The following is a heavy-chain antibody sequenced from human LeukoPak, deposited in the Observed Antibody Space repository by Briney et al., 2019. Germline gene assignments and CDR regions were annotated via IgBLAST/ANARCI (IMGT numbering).Heavy chain of an antibody. V-gene: IGHV3-7*03. D-gene: IGHD1-7*01. CDR2: IKEDGSEK. CDR3: AVYNWNSKRDFDY. Sequence: TGGSLRLSCAASGVTFSNSWMGWVRQDPGNGLEWVANIKEDGSEKYYMDSVKGRFTISRDNAKNSLFLQTNSLRAEDTAVYYCAVYNWNSKRDFDYWGQGTLVTVSS. J-gene: IGHJ4*02. CDR1: GVTFSNSW.